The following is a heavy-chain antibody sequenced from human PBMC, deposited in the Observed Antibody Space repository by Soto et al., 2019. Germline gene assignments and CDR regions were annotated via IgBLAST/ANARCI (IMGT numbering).Heavy chain of an antibody. Sequence: ASETLSLTCTVSGGSISSYYWSWIRQPPGKGLEWIGYIYYSGSTNYNPSLKSRVTISVDTSKNHFSLRLSSVTAADTAVYYCARSAATWFDPWGQGTLVTVSS. CDR1: GGSISSYY. V-gene: IGHV4-59*08. J-gene: IGHJ5*02. CDR2: IYYSGST. CDR3: ARSAATWFDP.